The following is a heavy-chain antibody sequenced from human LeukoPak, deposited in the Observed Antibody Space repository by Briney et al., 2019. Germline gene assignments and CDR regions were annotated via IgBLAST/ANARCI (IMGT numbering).Heavy chain of an antibody. CDR2: IYPGDSDT. Sequence: PGGSLRLSCQGSGYTFISYWIAWVRQMPGKGLEWMGIIYPGDSDTRYSPSFQGQVTISADKSINTAYLQWSGLKASDTAMYYCARSHINYYDSSAVASNFDYWGQGTLVTVSS. D-gene: IGHD3-22*01. CDR3: ARSHINYYDSSAVASNFDY. V-gene: IGHV5-51*01. J-gene: IGHJ4*02. CDR1: GYTFISYW.